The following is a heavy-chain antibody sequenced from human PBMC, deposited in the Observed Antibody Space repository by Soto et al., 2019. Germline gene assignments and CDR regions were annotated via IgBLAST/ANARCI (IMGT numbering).Heavy chain of an antibody. J-gene: IGHJ6*02. Sequence: GGSLRLSCAASGFTFSSYAMHWVRQAPGKGLEWVAVISYDGSNKYYADSVKGRFTISRDNSKNTLYLQMNSLRAEDTAVYYCARLLWFGESHYYYYGMDVWGQGTTVTVSS. CDR1: GFTFSSYA. CDR3: ARLLWFGESHYYYYGMDV. V-gene: IGHV3-30-3*01. CDR2: ISYDGSNK. D-gene: IGHD3-10*01.